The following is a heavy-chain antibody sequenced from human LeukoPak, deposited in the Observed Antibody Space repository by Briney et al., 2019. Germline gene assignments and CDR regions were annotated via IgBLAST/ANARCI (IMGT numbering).Heavy chain of an antibody. CDR1: GGTFSSYA. V-gene: IGHV1-2*02. D-gene: IGHD2-21*02. CDR2: INPNSGGT. Sequence: ASVKVSCKASGGTFSSYAISWVRQAPGQGLEWIGWINPNSGGTNYAQKFQGRVTMTRDTSISTAYMELSRLRSDDTAVYYCARNVNCGGDCYSFFDYWGQGTLVTVSS. CDR3: ARNVNCGGDCYSFFDY. J-gene: IGHJ4*02.